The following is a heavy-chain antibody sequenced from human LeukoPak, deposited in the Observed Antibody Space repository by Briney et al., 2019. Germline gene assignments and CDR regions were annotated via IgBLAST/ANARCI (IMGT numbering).Heavy chain of an antibody. CDR3: ARDQRYYGSGSYYKPSAYYYYYMDV. V-gene: IGHV4-4*07. D-gene: IGHD3-10*01. CDR1: GGSISSYY. Sequence: SETLSLTCTVSGGSISSYYGSWIRHPAGKGLEWIGRIYTSGSTNYNPSLKRRVTMSVDPPKNQFSLKLSSVTAADTAVYYCARDQRYYGSGSYYKPSAYYYYYMDVWGKGTTVTVSS. J-gene: IGHJ6*03. CDR2: IYTSGST.